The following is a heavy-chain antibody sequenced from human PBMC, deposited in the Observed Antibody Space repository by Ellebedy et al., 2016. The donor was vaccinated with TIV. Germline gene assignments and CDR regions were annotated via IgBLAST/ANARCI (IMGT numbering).Heavy chain of an antibody. CDR1: GHTFIGYY. CDR3: AREGASAGADYFDY. V-gene: IGHV1-2*07. Sequence: AASVKVSCKASGHTFIGYYIHWLRQAPGQGLEWMAWINPNSGDTKNAHNFQGRVTMTRDTSTSEVYMEVRSLRSDDTAVYYCAREGASAGADYFDYWGQGTLVIVSS. J-gene: IGHJ4*02. D-gene: IGHD1-26*01. CDR2: INPNSGDT.